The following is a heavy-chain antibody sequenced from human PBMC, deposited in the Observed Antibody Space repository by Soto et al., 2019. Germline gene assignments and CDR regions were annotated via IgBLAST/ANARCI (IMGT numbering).Heavy chain of an antibody. Sequence: PGGSLRLSCAASGFTFSNAWMSRVRQAPGKGLEWVGRIKSKTDGGTTDYAAPVKGRFTISRDDSKNTLYLQMNSLKTEDTAVYYCTTDYYGSGTAPRFDPWGQGTLVTVSS. J-gene: IGHJ5*02. CDR2: IKSKTDGGTT. CDR3: TTDYYGSGTAPRFDP. CDR1: GFTFSNAW. D-gene: IGHD3-10*01. V-gene: IGHV3-15*01.